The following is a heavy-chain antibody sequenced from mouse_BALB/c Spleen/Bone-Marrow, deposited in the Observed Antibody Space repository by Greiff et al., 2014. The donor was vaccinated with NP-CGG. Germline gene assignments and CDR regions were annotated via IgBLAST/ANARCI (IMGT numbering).Heavy chain of an antibody. Sequence: EVQLQQSRPGLVKPSQSLSLTCSVTGYSIASGFYWNWIRQFPGNKLEWMGYISFDGTNNYDPSLKNRISITRDTSKNQFFLKLNSVTTEDTATYYCARGNYYWFAYWGQGTLVTVSA. CDR1: GYSIASGFY. J-gene: IGHJ3*01. V-gene: IGHV3-6*02. CDR3: ARGNYYWFAY. D-gene: IGHD1-1*01. CDR2: ISFDGTN.